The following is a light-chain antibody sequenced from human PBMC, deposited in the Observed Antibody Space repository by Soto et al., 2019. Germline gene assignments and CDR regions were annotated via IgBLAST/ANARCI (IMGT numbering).Light chain of an antibody. J-gene: IGLJ1*01. CDR1: SSNFGAGYD. V-gene: IGLV1-40*01. CDR2: ENS. CDR3: QSYDSLSGSRV. Sequence: QSVLTQPPSVSGAPGQRVTISCTGSSSNFGAGYDVHWYQQLPGTAPKLLIYENSHRPAGVPDRFSGSQSGASASLAITGLQAEDEADYYCQSYDSLSGSRVFGAGTKVTVL.